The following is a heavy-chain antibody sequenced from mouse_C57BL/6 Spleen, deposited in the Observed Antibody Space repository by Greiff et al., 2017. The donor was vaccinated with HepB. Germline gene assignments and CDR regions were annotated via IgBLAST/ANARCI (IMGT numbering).Heavy chain of an antibody. CDR1: GYTFTSYW. Sequence: VKLMESGAELVKPGASVKLSCKASGYTFTSYWMHWVKQRPGRGLEWIGRIDPNSGGTKYNEKFKSKATLTVDKPSSTAYMQLSSLTSEDSAVYYCAREEVGGPHYYAMDYWGQGTSVTVSS. CDR2: IDPNSGGT. CDR3: AREEVGGPHYYAMDY. V-gene: IGHV1-72*01. J-gene: IGHJ4*01.